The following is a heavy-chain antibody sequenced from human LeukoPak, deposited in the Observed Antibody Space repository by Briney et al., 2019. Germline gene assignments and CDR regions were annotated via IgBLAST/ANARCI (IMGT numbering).Heavy chain of an antibody. CDR3: ARRDSYGNYVDY. CDR1: GYSFNSHW. V-gene: IGHV5-51*01. J-gene: IGHJ4*02. Sequence: GESLKISCNSFGYSFNSHWFAWGRQMPGKGLEWMGIIYPGDSDTSYAPSVQGQVTISGDKSISTAYLQWSSLKDSDTAIYYCARRDSYGNYVDYWGQGTLVTVSS. D-gene: IGHD5-18*01. CDR2: IYPGDSDT.